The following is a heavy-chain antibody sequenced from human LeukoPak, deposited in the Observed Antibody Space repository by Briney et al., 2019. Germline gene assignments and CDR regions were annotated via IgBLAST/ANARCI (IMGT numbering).Heavy chain of an antibody. J-gene: IGHJ6*03. CDR3: ARDSMITFGGTHYMDV. D-gene: IGHD3-16*01. CDR1: GYSISSGYY. V-gene: IGHV4-38-2*02. CDR2: IYHSGST. Sequence: SETLSLTCTVSGYSISSGYYWGWIRQPPGKGLEWIGSIYHSGSTYYNPSLKSRVTVSVGTSKNQFSLKLSSVTAADTAVYYCARDSMITFGGTHYMDVWGKGTTVTVSS.